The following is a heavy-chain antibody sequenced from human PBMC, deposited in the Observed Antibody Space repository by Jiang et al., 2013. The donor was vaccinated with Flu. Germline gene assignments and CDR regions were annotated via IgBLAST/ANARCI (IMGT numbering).Heavy chain of an antibody. J-gene: IGHJ4*02. CDR3: AKDLKAARNTHFDY. CDR2: ISYDGSNK. CDR1: GFTFSSYG. V-gene: IGHV3-30*18. Sequence: VQLLESGGGVVQPGRSLRLSCAASGFTFSSYGMHWVRQAPGKGLEWVAVISYDGSNKYYADSVKGRFTISRDNSKNTLYLQMNSLRAEDTAVYYCAKDLKAARNTHFDYWGQGTLVTVSS. D-gene: IGHD6-6*01.